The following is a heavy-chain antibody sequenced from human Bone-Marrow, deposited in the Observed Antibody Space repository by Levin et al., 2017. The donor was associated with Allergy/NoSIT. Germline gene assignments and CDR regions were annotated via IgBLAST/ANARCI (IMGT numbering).Heavy chain of an antibody. CDR1: EFTFSNSA. D-gene: IGHD2-15*01. CDR2: ISYDGSTE. V-gene: IGHV3-30*04. Sequence: GESLKISCAASEFTFSNSAMHWVRQAPGKGLEWVAVISYDGSTENYADSVKGRFTITRDNSRNTLSLQMNSLRAEDTAVYYCARGGRMGDSPFFDYWGQGTLVTVSS. CDR3: ARGGRMGDSPFFDY. J-gene: IGHJ4*02.